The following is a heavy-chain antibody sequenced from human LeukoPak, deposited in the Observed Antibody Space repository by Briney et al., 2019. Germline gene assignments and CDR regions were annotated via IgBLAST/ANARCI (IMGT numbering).Heavy chain of an antibody. CDR2: INHSGST. CDR3: ARESRITMIVVPSWRGAFDI. V-gene: IGHV4-34*01. D-gene: IGHD3-22*01. Sequence: SETLSLTCAVYGGSFSGYYWSWIRQPPGKGLEWIGEINHSGSTNYKPSLKSRVTISVDTSKNQFSLKLNSVTAADTAVYYCARESRITMIVVPSWRGAFDIWGQGTMVTVSS. CDR1: GGSFSGYY. J-gene: IGHJ3*02.